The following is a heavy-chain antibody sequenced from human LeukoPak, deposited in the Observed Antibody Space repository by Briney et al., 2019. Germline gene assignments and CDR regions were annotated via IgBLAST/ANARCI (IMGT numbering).Heavy chain of an antibody. D-gene: IGHD2-21*02. Sequence: SETLSLTCTVSGGSVSSGSYYWSWIRQPPGKGLEWIGYIYYSGSTNYNPSLKSRVTISVDTSKNQFSLKLSSVTAADTAVYYCARALVTAILYEDWGQGTLVTVSS. CDR2: IYYSGST. CDR1: GGSVSSGSYY. J-gene: IGHJ4*02. V-gene: IGHV4-61*01. CDR3: ARALVTAILYED.